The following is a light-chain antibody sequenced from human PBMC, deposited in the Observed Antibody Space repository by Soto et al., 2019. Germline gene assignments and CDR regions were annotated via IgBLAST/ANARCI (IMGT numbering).Light chain of an antibody. J-gene: IGKJ4*01. Sequence: EIVLTQSPGTLSLSPGERAALSCRASQSVSSTYLAWYQQKPGQAPRLLIYAASSRATGIPDRFSGSGSGTDFTLTISRLEPEDFAVYYCQQHGSSQTFGGGTKVDIK. CDR3: QQHGSSQT. CDR2: AAS. CDR1: QSVSSTY. V-gene: IGKV3-20*01.